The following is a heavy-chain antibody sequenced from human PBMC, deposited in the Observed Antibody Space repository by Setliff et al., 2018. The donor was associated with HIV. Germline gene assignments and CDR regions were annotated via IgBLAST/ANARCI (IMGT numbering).Heavy chain of an antibody. Sequence: PGGSLRLSCTASGFSFGDFALNWVRQAPGKGLEWIGFIRTKAHGGTTEYAASVRGRFTISRDDSESIAYLQMNSLNTEDTAMYYCTRDSGTESGSPWRYFALWGRGTLVTVSS. CDR3: TRDSGTESGSPWRYFAL. V-gene: IGHV3-49*04. CDR2: IRTKAHGGTT. J-gene: IGHJ2*01. D-gene: IGHD1-26*01. CDR1: GFSFGDFA.